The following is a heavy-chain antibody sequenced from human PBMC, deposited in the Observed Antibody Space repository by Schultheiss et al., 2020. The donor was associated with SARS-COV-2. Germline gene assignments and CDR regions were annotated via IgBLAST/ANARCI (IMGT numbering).Heavy chain of an antibody. V-gene: IGHV3-33*01. J-gene: IGHJ3*02. CDR3: ASPYCSSTSCHNAFDI. CDR2: IWYDGSNK. D-gene: IGHD2-2*02. CDR1: GFTFSSYG. Sequence: GGSLRLSCAASGFTFSSYGMHWVRQAPGKGLEWVAVIWYDGSNKYYADSVKGRFTISRDNSKNTLYLQMNSLRAEDTAVYYCASPYCSSTSCHNAFDIWGQGTMVTVSS.